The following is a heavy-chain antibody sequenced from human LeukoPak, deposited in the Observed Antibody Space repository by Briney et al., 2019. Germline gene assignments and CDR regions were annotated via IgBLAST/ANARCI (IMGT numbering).Heavy chain of an antibody. CDR3: ARGGRGYSGYDDAFDI. J-gene: IGHJ3*02. Sequence: PGGSLRLSCAASGFTVSSNYMSWVRQAPGKGLEWVAVISYDGSNKYYADSVKGRFTISRDNSKNTLYLQMNSLRTEDTAVYYCARGGRGYSGYDDAFDIWGQGTMVTVSS. CDR1: GFTVSSNY. CDR2: ISYDGSNK. V-gene: IGHV3-30-3*01. D-gene: IGHD5-12*01.